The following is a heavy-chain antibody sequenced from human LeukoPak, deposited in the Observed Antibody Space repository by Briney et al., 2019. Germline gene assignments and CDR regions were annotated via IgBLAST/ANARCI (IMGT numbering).Heavy chain of an antibody. J-gene: IGHJ4*02. V-gene: IGHV4-4*02. Sequence: SGTLSLTCAVSGGSISNSNWWSWVRQPPGKGLEWIGEIYHSGSTNYNPSLKSRVTISVDKSKNQFSLKLSSVTAADTAVYYCARGRSRYNYAPPDYWGQGTLVAVSS. D-gene: IGHD5-18*01. CDR2: IYHSGST. CDR3: ARGRSRYNYAPPDY. CDR1: GGSISNSNW.